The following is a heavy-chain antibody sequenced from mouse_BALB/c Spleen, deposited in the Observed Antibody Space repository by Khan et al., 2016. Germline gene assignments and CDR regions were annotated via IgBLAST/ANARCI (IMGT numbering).Heavy chain of an antibody. CDR2: IRYSGDT. Sequence: EVQLQESGPSLVKPSQTLSLTCSVTGDSITSGYWNWIRKFPGNKFEYMGYIRYSGDTYYNPSLKSRISITRDTSKNQNYLQLNSVTAEDTATYYCARAGGTGTLAYWGRGTPVTVST. J-gene: IGHJ3*01. V-gene: IGHV3-8*02. CDR1: GDSITSGY. CDR3: ARAGGTGTLAY. D-gene: IGHD4-1*01.